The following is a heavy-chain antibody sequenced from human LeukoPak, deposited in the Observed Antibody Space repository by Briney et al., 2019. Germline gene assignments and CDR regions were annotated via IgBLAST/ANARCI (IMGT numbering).Heavy chain of an antibody. CDR3: ARLYDDYGDYGLDY. CDR1: GGSFSGYH. CDR2: VNYGEST. J-gene: IGHJ4*02. V-gene: IGHV4-34*01. Sequence: SETLSLTCAVFGGSFSGYHWSWIRQPPGKGLEWIGGVNYGESTNYNPSLKSRVTISVDTSKNQFSLKLSSVTAADTAVYYCARLYDDYGDYGLDYWGQGTLVTVSS. D-gene: IGHD4-17*01.